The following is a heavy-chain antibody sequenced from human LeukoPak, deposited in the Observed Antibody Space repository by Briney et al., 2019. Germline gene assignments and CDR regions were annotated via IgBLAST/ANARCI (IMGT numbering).Heavy chain of an antibody. J-gene: IGHJ4*02. Sequence: PGGALRLSCAASGFTLFRYAPRWGPPAPGGGGEWGSALCGSGGSTYYADSVKGRFTISRDNSKNTLYLQMNSLRAEDTAVYYCAKDLSSGSGWYPYYFDYWGQGTLVTVSS. D-gene: IGHD6-19*01. CDR2: LCGSGGST. V-gene: IGHV3-23*01. CDR3: AKDLSSGSGWYPYYFDY. CDR1: GFTLFRYA.